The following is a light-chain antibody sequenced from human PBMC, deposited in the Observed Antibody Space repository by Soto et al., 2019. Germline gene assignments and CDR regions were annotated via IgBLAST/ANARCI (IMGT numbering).Light chain of an antibody. CDR3: QQYGSSPSGT. V-gene: IGKV3-20*01. CDR2: GAS. J-gene: IGKJ1*01. CDR1: QSFGSTS. Sequence: IVLTQSPGTLSLSPGERATLSCRASQSFGSTSLAWYQPKPGQSPRLLIYGASSRATGIPDRFSGSGSGTDFPLTIRRLEPEDFAVYYCQQYGSSPSGTFGQGPKVDIK.